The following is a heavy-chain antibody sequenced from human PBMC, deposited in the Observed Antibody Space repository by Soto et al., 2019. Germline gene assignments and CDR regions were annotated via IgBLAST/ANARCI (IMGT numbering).Heavy chain of an antibody. J-gene: IGHJ6*02. CDR2: IIPIFGTA. Sequence: ASVKVSCKASGGTFSSYAISGVRQAPGQGLEWMGGIIPIFGTANYAQKFQGRVTITADESTSTAYMELSSLRSEDTAVYYCARGYDYVWGSYRYGYYGMDVWGQGTTVTVSS. CDR1: GGTFSSYA. CDR3: ARGYDYVWGSYRYGYYGMDV. D-gene: IGHD3-16*02. V-gene: IGHV1-69*13.